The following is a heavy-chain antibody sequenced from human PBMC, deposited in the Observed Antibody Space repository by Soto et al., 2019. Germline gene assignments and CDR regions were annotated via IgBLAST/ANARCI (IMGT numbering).Heavy chain of an antibody. D-gene: IGHD3-3*01. CDR1: GGSISSSSYY. CDR2: IYYSGST. Sequence: QLQLQESGPGLVKPSETLSLTCTVSGGSISSSSYYWGWIRQPPGKGLEWIGSIYYSGSTYYNPSLKSRVTISVDTSKNQFSLKLISVTAADTAVYYCARKIRVRRRLRPDLEYYYYYGMDVWGQGTTVTVSS. V-gene: IGHV4-39*01. CDR3: ARKIRVRRRLRPDLEYYYYYGMDV. J-gene: IGHJ6*02.